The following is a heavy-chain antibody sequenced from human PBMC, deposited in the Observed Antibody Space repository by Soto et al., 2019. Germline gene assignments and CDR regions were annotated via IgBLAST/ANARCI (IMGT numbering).Heavy chain of an antibody. Sequence: PGGSLRLSCAASGCTFSSYAMHWIRQAPGKGLEWVAVIAYDGRNKYYADSVKGRFTISRDNSKNTLYLQMNSLRIEDTAVYYWTRELARVFHYWGQGTLGTVSS. J-gene: IGHJ4*02. CDR1: GCTFSSYA. CDR3: TRELARVFHY. CDR2: IAYDGRNK. D-gene: IGHD1-1*01. V-gene: IGHV3-30*04.